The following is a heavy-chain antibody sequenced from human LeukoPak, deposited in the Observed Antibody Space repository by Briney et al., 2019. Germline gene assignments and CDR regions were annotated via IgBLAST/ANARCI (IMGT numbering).Heavy chain of an antibody. J-gene: IGHJ5*02. CDR1: GGSFSGYY. D-gene: IGHD2/OR15-2a*01. CDR2: INHSGST. Sequence: SETLSLTCAVYGGSFSGYYWSWLRQPPGKGLEWIGEINHSGSTNYNPSLKSRVTISVYKSKNQFSLKLSSVTAADTAVHYCARGEAKASEVISFDPWGQGTVVTVSS. CDR3: ARGEAKASEVISFDP. V-gene: IGHV4-34*01.